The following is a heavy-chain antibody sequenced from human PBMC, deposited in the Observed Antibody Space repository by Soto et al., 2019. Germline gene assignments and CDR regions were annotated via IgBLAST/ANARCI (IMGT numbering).Heavy chain of an antibody. Sequence: GGSLRLSCAASGFTFSSYAMHWVRQAPGKGLEWVAVISYDGSNKYYADSVKGRFTISRDNSKNTLYLQMNSLRAEDTAVYYCARDQHIVVVTALDYWGQGTLVTVSS. D-gene: IGHD2-21*02. J-gene: IGHJ4*02. CDR1: GFTFSSYA. CDR2: ISYDGSNK. CDR3: ARDQHIVVVTALDY. V-gene: IGHV3-30-3*01.